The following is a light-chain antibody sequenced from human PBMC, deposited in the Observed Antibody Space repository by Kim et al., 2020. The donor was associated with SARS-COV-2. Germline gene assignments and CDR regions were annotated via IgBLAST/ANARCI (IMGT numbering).Light chain of an antibody. CDR3: LQDYNYPMT. V-gene: IGKV1-6*01. CDR2: ATS. J-gene: IGKJ1*01. Sequence: AIQMTQSPSSLSVSVGDRVTITCRASQGIRNELGWYQQKPGKAPKLLIYATSSLQSGVPSRFSGSGSGTDFTLTISSLQPEDFATYYCLQDYNYPMTFGQGTKVDIK. CDR1: QGIRNE.